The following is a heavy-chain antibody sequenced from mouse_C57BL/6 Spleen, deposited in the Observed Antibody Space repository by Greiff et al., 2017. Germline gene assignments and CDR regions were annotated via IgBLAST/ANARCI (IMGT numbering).Heavy chain of an antibody. V-gene: IGHV1-64*01. CDR3: AREEKLGPFDY. Sequence: QVQLQQPGAELVKPGASVKLSCKASGYTFTSYWMHWVKQRPGQGLEWIGMIHPNSGSTNYNEKFKSKATLTVDKSSSTAFMQLSSLTSEDSAVYYCAREEKLGPFDYWGQGTTLTVSS. D-gene: IGHD4-1*01. CDR2: IHPNSGST. CDR1: GYTFTSYW. J-gene: IGHJ2*01.